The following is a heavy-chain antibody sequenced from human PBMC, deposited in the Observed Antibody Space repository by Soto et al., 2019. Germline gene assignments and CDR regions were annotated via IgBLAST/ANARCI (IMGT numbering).Heavy chain of an antibody. Sequence: PGGSLRLSCVASGFTFSDHFMEWVRQAPGKGLEWVGRSGNKVKSYTTEYAASVKGRFTISRDGSKNSLYLQMNSLKTEDTAVYYCASDLAGYYYGMDVWGQGTTVTVSS. CDR2: SGNKVKSYTT. V-gene: IGHV3-72*01. CDR3: ASDLAGYYYGMDV. CDR1: GFTFSDHF. J-gene: IGHJ6*02. D-gene: IGHD6-19*01.